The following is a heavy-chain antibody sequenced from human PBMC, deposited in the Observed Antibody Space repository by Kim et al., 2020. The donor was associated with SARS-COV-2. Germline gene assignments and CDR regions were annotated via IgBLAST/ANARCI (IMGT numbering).Heavy chain of an antibody. CDR2: ISSSSSYI. Sequence: GGSLRLSCAASGFTFSSYSMNWVRQAPGKGLEWVSSISSSSSYIYYADSAKGRFTISRDNAKNSLYLQMNSLRAEDTAVYYCARETYHYDSSGYYLYYFDYWGQGTLVTVSS. J-gene: IGHJ4*02. CDR1: GFTFSSYS. D-gene: IGHD3-22*01. V-gene: IGHV3-21*01. CDR3: ARETYHYDSSGYYLYYFDY.